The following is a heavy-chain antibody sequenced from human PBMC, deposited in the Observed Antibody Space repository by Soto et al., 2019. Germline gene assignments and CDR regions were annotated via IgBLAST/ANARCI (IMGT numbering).Heavy chain of an antibody. Sequence: GGSLRLSCAASGFTFSSYSMNWVRQAPGKGLEWVSYISSSSSTIYYADSVKGRFTISRDNAKNSLYLQMNSLRAEDTAVYYCAVDCGGDCTYYFDYCGQGTLVTVSS. V-gene: IGHV3-48*01. CDR3: AVDCGGDCTYYFDY. CDR2: ISSSSSTI. D-gene: IGHD2-21*01. J-gene: IGHJ4*02. CDR1: GFTFSSYS.